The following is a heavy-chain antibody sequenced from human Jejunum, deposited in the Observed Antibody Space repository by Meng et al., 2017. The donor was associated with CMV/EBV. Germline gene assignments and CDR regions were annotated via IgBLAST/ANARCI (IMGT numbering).Heavy chain of an antibody. D-gene: IGHD3-10*01. J-gene: IGHJ1*01. Sequence: CSVSGGSISSYYWAWIRQPPGKGLEWIGFIFYNGYTNYNPSLKSRVTMSVDTSRNQFSLELTSLTAADTARYFCARHEGGPGSPNGFWGQGTLVTVSS. CDR3: ARHEGGPGSPNGF. CDR1: GGSISSYY. CDR2: IFYNGYT. V-gene: IGHV4-59*08.